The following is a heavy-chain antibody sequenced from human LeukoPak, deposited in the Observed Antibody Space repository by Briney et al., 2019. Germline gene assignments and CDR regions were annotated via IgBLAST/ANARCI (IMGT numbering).Heavy chain of an antibody. CDR3: AKNGAGLRFEN. V-gene: IGHV3-23*01. J-gene: IGHJ4*02. CDR2: ISGSGGST. D-gene: IGHD3-3*01. Sequence: GGSLRLSCAASGFTFSSYAMSWVRQAPGKGLEWVSAISGSGGSTYYADSVKGRFTISRDNSKNTVYLQMNNVRAEDTAVYYLAKNGAGLRFENWGQGALVTVSS. CDR1: GFTFSSYA.